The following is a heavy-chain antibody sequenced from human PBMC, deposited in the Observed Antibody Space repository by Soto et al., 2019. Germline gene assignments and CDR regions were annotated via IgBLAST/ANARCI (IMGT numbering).Heavy chain of an antibody. CDR2: ISSSGGST. D-gene: IGHD3-10*01. V-gene: IGHV3-23*01. J-gene: IGHJ4*02. Sequence: GGSLRLSCAASGFTFSSYAMSWVRQAPGKGLEWVSAISSSGGSTYYADSVKGRFTISRDNSKNTLYLQMNSLRAEDTAVYYCANPGVLLWFGELPRDRPDYWGQGTLVTVSS. CDR3: ANPGVLLWFGELPRDRPDY. CDR1: GFTFSSYA.